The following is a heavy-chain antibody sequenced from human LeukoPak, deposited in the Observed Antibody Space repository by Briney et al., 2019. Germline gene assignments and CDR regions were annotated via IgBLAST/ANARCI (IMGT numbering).Heavy chain of an antibody. J-gene: IGHJ5*02. CDR2: INPNSGGT. CDR3: ARDRLGGRQQLVRNWFDP. D-gene: IGHD6-13*01. Sequence: GASVKVSCKASGYTFTGYYMHWVRQAPGQGLEWMGWINPNSGGTNYAQKFQGRVTMTRDTSISTAYMELSRLRSDDTAVYYCARDRLGGRQQLVRNWFDPWGQGTLVTVSS. CDR1: GYTFTGYY. V-gene: IGHV1-2*02.